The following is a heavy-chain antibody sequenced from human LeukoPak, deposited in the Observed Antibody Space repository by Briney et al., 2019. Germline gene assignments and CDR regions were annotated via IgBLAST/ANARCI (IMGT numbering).Heavy chain of an antibody. J-gene: IGHJ4*02. CDR1: GFTFDDYG. Sequence: PGGSLRLSCAASGFTFDDYGMGWVRQAPGKGLEWVSGINWNGGSTGYADSVKGRFTISRDNAKNSLYLQMNSLRAEDTALYYCVVPAAISPGYWGQGTLVTVSS. D-gene: IGHD2-2*01. V-gene: IGHV3-20*04. CDR3: VVPAAISPGY. CDR2: INWNGGST.